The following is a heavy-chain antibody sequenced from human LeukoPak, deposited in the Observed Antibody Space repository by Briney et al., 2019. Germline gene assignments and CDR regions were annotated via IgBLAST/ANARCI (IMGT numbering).Heavy chain of an antibody. CDR2: INHSGST. V-gene: IGHV4-34*01. CDR3: ARQHIAAAEWFDP. D-gene: IGHD6-13*01. CDR1: GGSFSGYY. J-gene: IGHJ5*02. Sequence: SETLSLTCAVYGGSFSGYYWSWIRQPPGKGLEWIGEINHSGSTNYNPSLKSRVTISVDTSKNQFSLKLSSVTAADTAVYYCARQHIAAAEWFDPWGQGTLVTVSS.